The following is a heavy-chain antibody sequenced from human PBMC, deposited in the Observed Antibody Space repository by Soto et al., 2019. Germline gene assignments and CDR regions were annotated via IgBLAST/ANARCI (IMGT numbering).Heavy chain of an antibody. D-gene: IGHD2-8*01. V-gene: IGHV3-9*01. CDR2: ISWNSGSI. J-gene: IGHJ3*02. CDR3: ARCTRIGAFDI. CDR1: GFTFDDYA. Sequence: EVQLVESGGGLVQPGRSLRLSCAASGFTFDDYAMHWVRQAPGKGLEWVSGISWNSGSIGYADSVKGRFTISRDNAKNSLYLQMNSLRAEDTALYYCARCTRIGAFDIWGQGTMVTVSS.